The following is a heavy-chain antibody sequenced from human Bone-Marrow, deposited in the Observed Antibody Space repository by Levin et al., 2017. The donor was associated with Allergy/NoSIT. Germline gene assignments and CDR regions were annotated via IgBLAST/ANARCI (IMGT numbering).Heavy chain of an antibody. CDR1: GFTFSSYA. V-gene: IGHV3-23*01. D-gene: IGHD3-3*01. CDR3: VFGVVIDVDFDY. CDR2: ISGSGGST. J-gene: IGHJ4*02. Sequence: GGSLRLSCAASGFTFSSYAMSWVRQAPGKGLEWVSAISGSGGSTYYADSVKGRFTISRDNSKNTLYLQMNSLRAEDTAVYYCVFGVVIDVDFDYWGQGTLVTVSS.